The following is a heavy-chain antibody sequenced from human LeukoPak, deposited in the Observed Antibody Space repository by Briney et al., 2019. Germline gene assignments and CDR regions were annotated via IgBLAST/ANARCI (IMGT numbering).Heavy chain of an antibody. D-gene: IGHD6-6*01. Sequence: PGGSLRLSCAASGFTFSSYAMSWVRQAPGKGLEWVSSISGSGGNTYYADSVKGRFTISRDNSKNTLYLQMNSLRAEDTALYYCAKALWPAEISTSSSAFDIWGHGTMVTVSS. J-gene: IGHJ3*02. CDR3: AKALWPAEISTSSSAFDI. CDR2: ISGSGGNT. CDR1: GFTFSSYA. V-gene: IGHV3-23*01.